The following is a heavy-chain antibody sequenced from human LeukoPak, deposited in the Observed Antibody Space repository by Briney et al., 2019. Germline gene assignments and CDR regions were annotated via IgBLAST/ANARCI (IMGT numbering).Heavy chain of an antibody. CDR1: GYTFTSYG. Sequence: APVKVSCKASGYTFTSYGISWVRQAPGQGLEWMGWISAYNGNTNYAQKFQGRVTITRNTSISTAYMELSSLRSEDTAVYYCARGWGGYYDSSGYYFFDYWGQGTLVTVSS. CDR3: ARGWGGYYDSSGYYFFDY. V-gene: IGHV1-18*01. CDR2: ISAYNGNT. D-gene: IGHD3-22*01. J-gene: IGHJ4*02.